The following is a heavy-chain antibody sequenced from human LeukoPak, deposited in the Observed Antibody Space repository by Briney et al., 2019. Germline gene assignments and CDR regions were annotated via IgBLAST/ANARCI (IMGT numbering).Heavy chain of an antibody. D-gene: IGHD1-26*01. Sequence: AAVKVSCKASGYTFTSYYMHWVRQAPGQGLEWMGIIRPSGGSTSYAQNLQGRVTMTRDKSTSTVYMELSSLRSEDTGVYYCARSWESVGATDYWGQGTLVSVSS. CDR2: IRPSGGST. CDR1: GYTFTSYY. V-gene: IGHV1-46*04. CDR3: ARSWESVGATDY. J-gene: IGHJ4*02.